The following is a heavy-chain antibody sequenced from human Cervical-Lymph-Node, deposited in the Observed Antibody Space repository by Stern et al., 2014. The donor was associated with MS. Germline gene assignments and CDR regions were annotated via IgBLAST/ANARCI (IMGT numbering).Heavy chain of an antibody. CDR3: ARGETGYYDYYYGMDV. V-gene: IGHV1-69*01. D-gene: IGHD3-9*01. CDR1: GGTFSSYA. CDR2: IIPIFGTA. J-gene: IGHJ6*02. Sequence: VQLLESGAEVKKPGSSVKVSCKASGGTFSSYAISWVRQAPGQGLEWMGGIIPIFGTANYAQKFQGRVTITADESTSTAYMELSSLRSEDTAVYYCARGETGYYDYYYGMDVWGQGTTVTVSS.